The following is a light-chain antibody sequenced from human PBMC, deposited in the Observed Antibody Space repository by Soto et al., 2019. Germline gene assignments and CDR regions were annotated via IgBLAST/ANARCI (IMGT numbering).Light chain of an antibody. CDR1: QSVSSSY. V-gene: IGKV3-20*01. CDR3: KQYGRYTWT. CDR2: GES. J-gene: IGKJ1*01. Sequence: EIVLTQSPGTLSLSPGERATLSCRASQSVSSSYLAWYQQKPGQAPRLLIYGESSRATGIPDRFSGSGSGTDFTLTISRLEPEDFAVYYCKQYGRYTWTFGPGTKVEIK.